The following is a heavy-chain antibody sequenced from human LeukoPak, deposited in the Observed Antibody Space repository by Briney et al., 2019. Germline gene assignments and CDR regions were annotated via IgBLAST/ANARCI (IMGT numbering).Heavy chain of an antibody. Sequence: GGTLRLSCAASGFTFSNAGMSWVRQAPGKGLEWVSSISASSRTYYADSVKGRFTISRDNSRSTLYLQMNSPRAEDTAVYFCATGVSNLGFWGQGTLVTVSS. J-gene: IGHJ4*02. CDR2: ISASSRT. CDR3: ATGVSNLGF. D-gene: IGHD3-3*01. CDR1: GFTFSNAG. V-gene: IGHV3-23*01.